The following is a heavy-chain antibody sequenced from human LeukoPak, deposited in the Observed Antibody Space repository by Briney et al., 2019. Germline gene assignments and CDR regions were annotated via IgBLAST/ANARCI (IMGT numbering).Heavy chain of an antibody. J-gene: IGHJ4*02. Sequence: GGSLRLSCAASGFTFSSYGMHRVRQAPGKGLEWVAFIRYDGSNKYYADSVKGRFTISRDNSKNTLYLQMNSLRAEDTAVYYCAKDQIVGASSGYSDYWGQGTLVTVSS. CDR1: GFTFSSYG. CDR2: IRYDGSNK. D-gene: IGHD1-26*01. CDR3: AKDQIVGASSGYSDY. V-gene: IGHV3-30*02.